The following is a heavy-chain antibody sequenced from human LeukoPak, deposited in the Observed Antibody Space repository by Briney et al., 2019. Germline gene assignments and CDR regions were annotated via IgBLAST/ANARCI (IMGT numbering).Heavy chain of an antibody. CDR3: AAGEGGYRAFGY. CDR1: GFTFTSSA. V-gene: IGHV1-58*01. Sequence: SVKVSCKASGFTFTSSAVQWVRQARGQRLEWIGWIVVGSGGTNYAQKFQETVTITRDMSTSTAYMELSSLRSEDTAVYYCAAGEGGYRAFGYWGQGTLVTVSS. J-gene: IGHJ4*02. D-gene: IGHD1-1*01. CDR2: IVVGSGGT.